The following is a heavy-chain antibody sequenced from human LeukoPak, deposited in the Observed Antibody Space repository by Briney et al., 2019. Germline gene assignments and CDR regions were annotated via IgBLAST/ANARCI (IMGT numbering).Heavy chain of an antibody. V-gene: IGHV4-30-2*01. CDR2: IYHSGST. Sequence: ASQTLSLTCTVSGGSISSGGYYWSWIRQPPGKGLEWIGYIYHSGSTYYNPSLKSRVTISVDRSKNQFSLKLSSVTAADTAVYYCACGAGASGDYWGQGTLVTVSS. CDR3: ACGAGASGDY. D-gene: IGHD6-13*01. J-gene: IGHJ4*02. CDR1: GGSISSGGYY.